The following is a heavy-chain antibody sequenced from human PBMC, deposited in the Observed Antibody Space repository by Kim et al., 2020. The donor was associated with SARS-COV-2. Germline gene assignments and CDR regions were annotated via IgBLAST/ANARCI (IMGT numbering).Heavy chain of an antibody. V-gene: IGHV3-23*01. CDR2: ISGSGGTT. D-gene: IGHD2-2*01. CDR3: AKDLSYCSSTSCYGTTWFDP. J-gene: IGHJ5*02. CDR1: GFTFSSYA. Sequence: GGSLRLSCAASGFTFSSYAMSWVRQAPGKGLEWVSAISGSGGTTYYTDSVKGRFTISSDTSKNTLYLQMNSLRAEDTAVYFCAKDLSYCSSTSCYGTTWFDPWGQGTLFTGSS.